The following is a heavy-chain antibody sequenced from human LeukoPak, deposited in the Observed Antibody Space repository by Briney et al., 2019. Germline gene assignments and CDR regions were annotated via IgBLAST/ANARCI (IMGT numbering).Heavy chain of an antibody. J-gene: IGHJ4*02. Sequence: GGSLRLSCAASGFTFAGYAMHWVRQRPGKGLEWVSLIGGRIGVTYYADSLKGRVTISTDNTKSTLFLQMNRLRTEDTALYYCVKEKGPYYDVMTGAGTLDYWGQGTLVTVSS. CDR3: VKEKGPYYDVMTGAGTLDY. CDR2: IGGRIGVT. CDR1: GFTFAGYA. D-gene: IGHD3-9*01. V-gene: IGHV3-43*02.